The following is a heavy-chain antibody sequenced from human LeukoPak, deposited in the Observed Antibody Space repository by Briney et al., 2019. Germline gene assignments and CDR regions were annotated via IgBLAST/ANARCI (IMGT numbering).Heavy chain of an antibody. J-gene: IGHJ4*02. Sequence: GGSLRLSCAASGFTFSSYWMSWVRQAPGKGLEWVANIKQDGSEKYYVDSVKGRFTISRDNAKNSLYLQMNSLRAEDTAVYYCARDQYSVGATRAIFDYWGQGTLVTVSS. CDR3: ARDQYSVGATRAIFDY. CDR1: GFTFSSYW. D-gene: IGHD1-26*01. V-gene: IGHV3-7*01. CDR2: IKQDGSEK.